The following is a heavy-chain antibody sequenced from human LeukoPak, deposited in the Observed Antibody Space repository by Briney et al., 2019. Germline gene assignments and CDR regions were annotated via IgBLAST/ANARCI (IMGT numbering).Heavy chain of an antibody. CDR3: AKRSDSGRYSAIDS. Sequence: GGSLRLPCAASGFTFSSYAMSWVRQAPGKGLEWVSAISVSGGSTYYADSVKGRFTISRDNSKNTLSLQMNSLRAEDTAVYYCAKRSDSGRYSAIDSWGQGTLVTVSS. CDR2: ISVSGGST. CDR1: GFTFSSYA. J-gene: IGHJ4*02. D-gene: IGHD1-26*01. V-gene: IGHV3-23*01.